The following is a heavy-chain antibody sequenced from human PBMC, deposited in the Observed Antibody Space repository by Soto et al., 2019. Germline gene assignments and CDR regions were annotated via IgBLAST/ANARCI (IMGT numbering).Heavy chain of an antibody. J-gene: IGHJ4*02. D-gene: IGHD2-2*01. CDR2: INHSGST. Sequence: SETLSLTCAVYGGSFSGYYWSWIRQPPGKGLEWIGEINHSGSTNYNPSLKSRVTTSVDTSKNQFSLKPSSVTAADTAVYYCASRRDNIVVVPAATEGDNYFDYWGQGTLVTVSS. CDR3: ASRRDNIVVVPAATEGDNYFDY. CDR1: GGSFSGYY. V-gene: IGHV4-34*01.